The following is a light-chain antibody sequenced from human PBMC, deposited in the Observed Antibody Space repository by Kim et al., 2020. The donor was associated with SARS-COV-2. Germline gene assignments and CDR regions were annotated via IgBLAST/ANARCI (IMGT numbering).Light chain of an antibody. Sequence: GDRVTITCRASQDISRWLAWYQQKPGKVPKLLIYGASSLQNGVPPRFSGSGSGTDFTLSISSLQPEDFATYYCQQANNFPLAYGGGTKVDIK. CDR3: QQANNFPLA. CDR1: QDISRW. CDR2: GAS. J-gene: IGKJ4*01. V-gene: IGKV1D-12*01.